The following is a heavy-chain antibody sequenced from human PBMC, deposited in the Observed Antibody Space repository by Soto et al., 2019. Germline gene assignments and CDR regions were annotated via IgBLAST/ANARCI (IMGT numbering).Heavy chain of an antibody. Sequence: GGSLRLSCAASGFTFGSYAVHWVRQAPGKGLEWVAVISYDENNRYYTDSVKGRFTISRDNSKNTLYLQVNSLRAEDTAVYYCARAMDTAMASKDNWFDPWGQGTLVTVSS. J-gene: IGHJ5*02. CDR3: ARAMDTAMASKDNWFDP. D-gene: IGHD5-18*01. V-gene: IGHV3-30-3*01. CDR2: ISYDENNR. CDR1: GFTFGSYA.